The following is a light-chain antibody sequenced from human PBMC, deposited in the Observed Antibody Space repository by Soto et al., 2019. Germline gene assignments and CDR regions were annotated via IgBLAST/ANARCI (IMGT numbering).Light chain of an antibody. V-gene: IGKV3-11*01. CDR3: QQRSNWPPVT. CDR1: QSVGRH. Sequence: IVLTQAPATLSLSPGQRGALSCRASQSVGRHLAWYQQKPGQAPRLLIYDASNRATGIPARFSGSGSGTDFTLTISSLEPEDFAVYYCQQRSNWPPVTFGPGTKVDIK. J-gene: IGKJ3*01. CDR2: DAS.